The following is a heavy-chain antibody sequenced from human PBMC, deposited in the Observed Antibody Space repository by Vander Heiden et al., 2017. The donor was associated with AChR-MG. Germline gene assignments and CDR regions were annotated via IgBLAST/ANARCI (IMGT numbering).Heavy chain of an antibody. CDR1: GGTFSSYA. CDR2: IIPILGIA. J-gene: IGHJ3*02. Sequence: QVQLVQSGAEVKKPGSSVKVSCKASGGTFSSYAISWVRQAPGQGLEWMGRIIPILGIANYAQKFQGRVTITADKSTSTAYMELSSLRSEDTAVYYCAGYYYDSSGYYPDAFDIWGQGTMVTVSS. D-gene: IGHD3-22*01. CDR3: AGYYYDSSGYYPDAFDI. V-gene: IGHV1-69*04.